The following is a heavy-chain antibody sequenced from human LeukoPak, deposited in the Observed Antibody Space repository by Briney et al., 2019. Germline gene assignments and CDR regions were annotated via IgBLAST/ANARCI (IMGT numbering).Heavy chain of an antibody. V-gene: IGHV3-11*01. D-gene: IGHD2-21*02. Sequence: PGGSLRLSCAASGFTFSDYYMSWIRQAPGKGLEWVSYISSSGSTIYYADSVKGRFTISRDNAKNSLYLQMNSLRAEDTAVYYCARSQVTATLTYYFDYWGQGTLVTVSS. CDR1: GFTFSDYY. CDR3: ARSQVTATLTYYFDY. CDR2: ISSSGSTI. J-gene: IGHJ4*02.